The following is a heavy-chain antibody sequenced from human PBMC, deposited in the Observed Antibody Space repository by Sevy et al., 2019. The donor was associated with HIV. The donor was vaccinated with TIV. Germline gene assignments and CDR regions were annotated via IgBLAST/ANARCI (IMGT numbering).Heavy chain of an antibody. CDR2: ITNSGSSI. CDR3: ARDLPPSATTVAHFDY. V-gene: IGHV3-48*03. D-gene: IGHD4-17*01. CDR1: GFTFSSYE. J-gene: IGHJ4*02. Sequence: GGSLKLSCTASGFTFSSYEMNWVRQAPGKGLEWVSYITNSGSSIYYSDSVRGRFTVSRDNAKNSLYLQMKSLRAEDTAVYYCARDLPPSATTVAHFDYWGRGTLVTVSS.